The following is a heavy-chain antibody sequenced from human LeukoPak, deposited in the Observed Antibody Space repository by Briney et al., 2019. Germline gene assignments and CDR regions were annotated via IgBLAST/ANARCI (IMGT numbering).Heavy chain of an antibody. D-gene: IGHD2-8*01. V-gene: IGHV3-20*04. J-gene: IGHJ4*02. CDR1: GFTFDDYG. CDR3: AKVSGRVKYYFDY. CDR2: INWNGGST. Sequence: GGPLRLSCAASGFTFDDYGMSWVRQAPGKGLEWVSGINWNGGSTGYADSVKGQFTISRDNAKNSLYLQMNSLRAEDTALYYCAKVSGRVKYYFDYWGQGTLVTVSS.